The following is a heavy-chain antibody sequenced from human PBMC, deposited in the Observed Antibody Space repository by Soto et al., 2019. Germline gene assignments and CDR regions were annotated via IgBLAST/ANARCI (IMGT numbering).Heavy chain of an antibody. Sequence: PGGSLRLSCAASGFTFSSYAMSWVRQAPGKGLEWVSAISGSGGSTYYADSVKGRFTISRDNSKNTLYLQMNSLRAEDTAVYYCAKSGGVGYSSNYYYMDVWGKGTTVTVSS. D-gene: IGHD5-18*01. CDR2: ISGSGGST. J-gene: IGHJ6*03. V-gene: IGHV3-23*01. CDR3: AKSGGVGYSSNYYYMDV. CDR1: GFTFSSYA.